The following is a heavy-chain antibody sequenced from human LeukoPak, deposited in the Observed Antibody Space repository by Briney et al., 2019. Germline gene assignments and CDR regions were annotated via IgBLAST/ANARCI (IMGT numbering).Heavy chain of an antibody. CDR3: AREGIAVAGTFHYYGRDV. CDR2: ISYDGSNK. Sequence: GGSLRLSCAASGFTFSSYAMHWVRQAPGKGLEWVAVISYDGSNKYYADSVKGRFTISRDNSKNTLYLQMNSLRAEDTAVYYCAREGIAVAGTFHYYGRDVWGQGTTVTVSS. J-gene: IGHJ6*02. D-gene: IGHD6-19*01. V-gene: IGHV3-30-3*01. CDR1: GFTFSSYA.